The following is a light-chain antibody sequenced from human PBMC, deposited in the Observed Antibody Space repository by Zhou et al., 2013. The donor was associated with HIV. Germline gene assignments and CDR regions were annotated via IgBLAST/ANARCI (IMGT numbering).Light chain of an antibody. CDR3: MQGTHWPPVT. CDR2: MVS. Sequence: DVVMTQSPLSLPVTLGQPASISCRSSQTLVHTDGNTYLAWFQQRPGQSPRRLLYMVSNRDSGVPDRFSGSGSGTDFTLRISKVEAEDVAIYYCMQGTHWPPVTFGGGTKVEIK. CDR1: QTLVHTDGNTY. V-gene: IGKV2-30*02. J-gene: IGKJ4*01.